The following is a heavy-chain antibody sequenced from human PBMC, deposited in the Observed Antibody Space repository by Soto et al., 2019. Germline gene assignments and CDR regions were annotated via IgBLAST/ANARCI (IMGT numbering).Heavy chain of an antibody. V-gene: IGHV4-4*07. Sequence: PSDTLSLTCTVSGASISGFYLSWIRKSAGKGLEWIGRIYATGTTDYNPSLKSRVMMSVDTSKKQFSLKLRSVTAADTAVYYCVRDGTKTLRDWFDPWGQGISVTVYS. CDR2: IYATGTT. CDR1: GASISGFY. CDR3: VRDGTKTLRDWFDP. J-gene: IGHJ5*02. D-gene: IGHD1-1*01.